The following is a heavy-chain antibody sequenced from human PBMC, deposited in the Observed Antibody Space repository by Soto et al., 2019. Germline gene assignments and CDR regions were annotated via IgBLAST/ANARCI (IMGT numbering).Heavy chain of an antibody. CDR1: GFTFSSYS. D-gene: IGHD2-2*01. Sequence: GGSLRLSCAASGFTFSSYSMNCVRQAPGKGLEWVSSISSSSSYIYYADSVKGRSTISRDNAKNSLYLQMNSLRAEDTAVYYCASLCSSTSCYGMDVWGQGTTVTVSS. CDR2: ISSSSSYI. CDR3: ASLCSSTSCYGMDV. V-gene: IGHV3-21*01. J-gene: IGHJ6*02.